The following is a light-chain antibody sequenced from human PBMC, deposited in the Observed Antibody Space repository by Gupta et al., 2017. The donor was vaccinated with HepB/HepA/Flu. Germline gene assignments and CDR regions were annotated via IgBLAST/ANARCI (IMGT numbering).Light chain of an antibody. CDR2: NAS. Sequence: EIVLTQSPATLSLSPGDRATLSCRASQSVIIYLAWYQQKPGQAPRILIQNASNRATGIPSRFSGSGSGTDFTLTISSLQPDDFAVYYCQQHSNSPFTFGRGTKVEIK. J-gene: IGKJ4*01. CDR3: QQHSNSPFT. V-gene: IGKV3-11*01. CDR1: QSVIIY.